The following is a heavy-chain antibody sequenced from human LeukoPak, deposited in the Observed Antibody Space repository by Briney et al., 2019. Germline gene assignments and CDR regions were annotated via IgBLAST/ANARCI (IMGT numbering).Heavy chain of an antibody. V-gene: IGHV4-39*07. CDR1: GGSISSSSYY. CDR2: IYYSGST. CDR3: ARDRGGVIDY. Sequence: SETLSLTCTVSGGSISSSSYYWGWIRQPPGKGLEWIGSIYYSGSTYYNPSLKSRVTISVDTSKNQFSLKLSSVTAADTAVYYCARDRGGVIDYWGQGTLATVSS. D-gene: IGHD3-3*01. J-gene: IGHJ4*02.